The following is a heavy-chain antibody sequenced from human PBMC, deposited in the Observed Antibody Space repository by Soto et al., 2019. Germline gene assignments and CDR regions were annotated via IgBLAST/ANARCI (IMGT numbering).Heavy chain of an antibody. V-gene: IGHV3-53*04. CDR2: IYSGGST. CDR3: ARSRGYCSGGSCYDAFDI. Sequence: GGSLRLSCAASGFTVSSNYMSWVRQAPGKGLEWVSVIYSGGSTYYADSVKGRFTISRHNSKNTLYLQMNRLRAEDTAVYYCARSRGYCSGGSCYDAFDIWGQGTMVTVSS. CDR1: GFTVSSNY. D-gene: IGHD2-15*01. J-gene: IGHJ3*02.